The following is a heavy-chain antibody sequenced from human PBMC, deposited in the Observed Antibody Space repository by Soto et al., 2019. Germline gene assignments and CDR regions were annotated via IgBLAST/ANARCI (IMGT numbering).Heavy chain of an antibody. J-gene: IGHJ6*02. CDR2: IIPIFGTA. CDR1: GGTFSSYA. V-gene: IGHV1-69*01. Sequence: QVQLVQSGAEVKKPGSSVKVSCKASGGTFSSYAISWVRQAPGQGLEWMGGIIPIFGTANYAQKFQGRVTITADESTITAYMELSSLRSEDTAVYYCARVGAYGDYAYYYYVMDVWGQGTTVTVSS. D-gene: IGHD4-17*01. CDR3: ARVGAYGDYAYYYYVMDV.